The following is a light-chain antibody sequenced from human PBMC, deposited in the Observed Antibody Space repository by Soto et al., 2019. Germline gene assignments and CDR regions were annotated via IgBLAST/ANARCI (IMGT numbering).Light chain of an antibody. CDR1: SRDVGRYNL. CDR2: EDT. V-gene: IGLV2-23*01. CDR3: CSYAGSSIYVG. Sequence: QSALAQPASVSGSPGQSITISCTGSSRDVGRYNLVSWYQQYPGKAPKLMIYEDTQRPSGVSNRFSGSKSGNTASLTISGLQADDEADYYCCSYAGSSIYVGFGGGTKVTVL. J-gene: IGLJ2*01.